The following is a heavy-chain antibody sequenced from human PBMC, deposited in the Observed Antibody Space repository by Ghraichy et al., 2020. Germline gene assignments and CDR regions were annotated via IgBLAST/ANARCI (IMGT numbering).Heavy chain of an antibody. V-gene: IGHV2-70*01. Sequence: SGPTLVKPTQTLTLTCTFSGFSLSTRGMCVSWIRQPPGKALEWLALIDSDDDKYYSTSLNTRLTISKDTSKNQVVLTVTNMDPVDTATYYCARIPYSSGWRSFDYWGQGTLVTVSS. CDR2: IDSDDDK. CDR1: GFSLSTRGMC. J-gene: IGHJ4*02. CDR3: ARIPYSSGWRSFDY. D-gene: IGHD6-19*01.